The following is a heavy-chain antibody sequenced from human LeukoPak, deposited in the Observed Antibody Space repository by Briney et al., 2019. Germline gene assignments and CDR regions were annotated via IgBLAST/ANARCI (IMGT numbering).Heavy chain of an antibody. V-gene: IGHV3-74*01. D-gene: IGHD6-13*01. Sequence: GGSLRLSCAASGFTFNTYIMHWVRQAPGKGLVWVSRIDTDGKTTTYADSVKGRFTISRDNAKNMLYLQMNSLRAEDTAVYYCAREGSSWIDYWGQGTLVTVSS. CDR3: AREGSSWIDY. J-gene: IGHJ4*02. CDR2: IDTDGKTT. CDR1: GFTFNTYI.